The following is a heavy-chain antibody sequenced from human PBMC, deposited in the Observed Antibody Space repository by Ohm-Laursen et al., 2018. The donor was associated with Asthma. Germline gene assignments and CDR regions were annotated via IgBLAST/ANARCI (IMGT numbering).Heavy chain of an antibody. Sequence: SLSLTCAASGFTFSSYAMHWVRQAPGRGLEWVAVVGSYYDGCLKYYADSVNGRFTVSRDDSKNTLYLQMNSLRPDDTAVYYCASDVTEWYLPAFDFWGQGTLVTVSS. V-gene: IGHV3-30-3*01. CDR1: GFTFSSYA. J-gene: IGHJ4*02. CDR3: ASDVTEWYLPAFDF. D-gene: IGHD3-3*01. CDR2: VGSYYDGCLK.